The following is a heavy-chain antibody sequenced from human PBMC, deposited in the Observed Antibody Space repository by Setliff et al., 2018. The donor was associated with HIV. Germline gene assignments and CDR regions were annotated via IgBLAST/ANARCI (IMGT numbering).Heavy chain of an antibody. J-gene: IGHJ6*03. CDR3: ARVPVSSYYYYMDV. CDR1: GGTFSSYT. CDR2: IVPIFRTP. D-gene: IGHD6-13*01. Sequence: SVKVSCKASGGTFSSYTISWVRQAPGQGLEWMGGIVPIFRTPKYAQKFQDRVTISADESTSTAYMELSSLRSEDTAVYYCARVPVSSYYYYMDVWGKGTTVTVSS. V-gene: IGHV1-69*13.